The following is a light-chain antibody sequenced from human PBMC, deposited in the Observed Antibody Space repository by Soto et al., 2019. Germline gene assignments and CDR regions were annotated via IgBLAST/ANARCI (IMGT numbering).Light chain of an antibody. J-gene: IGLJ1*01. CDR1: SSDVGAYDA. Sequence: SVLAQPASVSGSPGQSITISCTGTSSDVGAYDAVSWYQQHPGKAPQVIIYRGTKRPSGVSTRFSGSVSDNTASLTVSGLQAEDEAEYFCCSSAPESTYVFGTGTKVTVL. CDR3: CSSAPESTYV. CDR2: RGT. V-gene: IGLV2-23*01.